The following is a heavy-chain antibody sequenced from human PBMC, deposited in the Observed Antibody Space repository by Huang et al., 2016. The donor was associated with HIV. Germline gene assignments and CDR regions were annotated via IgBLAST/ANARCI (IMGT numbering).Heavy chain of an antibody. V-gene: IGHV3-53*01. J-gene: IGHJ3*02. D-gene: IGHD2-21*02. CDR1: VFTVSSNY. CDR3: AREFCGGDCFRSRDAFDI. CDR2: IHNGGNT. Sequence: EVQLVESGGGLIQPGGSLRLSCAVSVFTVSSNYMSWVRQAPGKGLEWVSVIHNGGNTYYADSVKGRCAISRDNCKNTLYLQMNSLRAEDTAVYYCAREFCGGDCFRSRDAFDIWGQGTMVTVAS.